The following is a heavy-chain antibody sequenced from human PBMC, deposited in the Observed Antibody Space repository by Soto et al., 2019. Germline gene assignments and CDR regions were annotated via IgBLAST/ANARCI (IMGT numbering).Heavy chain of an antibody. J-gene: IGHJ4*02. V-gene: IGHV1-18*01. CDR2: ISAYNGNT. Sequence: QVHLVQSGAELKKPWASVTVSCKASGYTFTSYYIIWVRQAPGQGLAWMGWISAYNGNTNYAEKLQGRVTMTTDTTTSTGYMELWSLISDDRAVYFCARDAAPEDYWGQGTLVTVSS. CDR3: ARDAAPEDY. D-gene: IGHD6-13*01. CDR1: GYTFTSYY.